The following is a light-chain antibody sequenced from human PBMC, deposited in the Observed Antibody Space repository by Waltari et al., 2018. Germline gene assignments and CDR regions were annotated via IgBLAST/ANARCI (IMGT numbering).Light chain of an antibody. CDR1: TSDIGAYNY. J-gene: IGLJ2*01. V-gene: IGLV2-14*03. CDR2: DVN. Sequence: QSALTQPSSVSGSPGQSITISCTGSTSDIGAYNYVSWYQQHPGQAPKLGIYDVNNRPAGISNRFSGSKAGNTASLAIAGLQAEDEADYYCSSYTSLTNLFVVFGGGTKVTVL. CDR3: SSYTSLTNLFVV.